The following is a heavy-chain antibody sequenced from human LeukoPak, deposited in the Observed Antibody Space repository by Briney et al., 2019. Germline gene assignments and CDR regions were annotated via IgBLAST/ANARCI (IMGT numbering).Heavy chain of an antibody. V-gene: IGHV3-53*01. CDR1: GFPFSSNY. J-gene: IGHJ3*01. Sequence: PGGSLRLSCAASGFPFSSNYMSWVRQAPGKGLEWVSVIYSAGSTYYADSVKGRFTISRDISKNTLFLQMNSLRAEDTAVYYCVREYYYDSSGYLQRGQGTMVTVSS. D-gene: IGHD3-22*01. CDR3: VREYYYDSSGYLQ. CDR2: IYSAGST.